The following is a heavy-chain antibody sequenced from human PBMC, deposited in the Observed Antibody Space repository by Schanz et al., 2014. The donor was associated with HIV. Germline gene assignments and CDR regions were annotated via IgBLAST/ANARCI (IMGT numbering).Heavy chain of an antibody. D-gene: IGHD2-2*01. CDR1: GFTFRNYA. Sequence: QVQLVESGGGVVQPGRSLRLSCAASGFTFRNYAMHWVRQAPGRGLEWVAFIRFDASDKYYANSVKGRFTISRDNSNSTLYLQMNGLRAVDTAVYYCARDGNIVVIPAAKGEGSWFDPWGQGTLVTVSS. V-gene: IGHV3-30*04. CDR3: ARDGNIVVIPAAKGEGSWFDP. J-gene: IGHJ5*02. CDR2: IRFDASDK.